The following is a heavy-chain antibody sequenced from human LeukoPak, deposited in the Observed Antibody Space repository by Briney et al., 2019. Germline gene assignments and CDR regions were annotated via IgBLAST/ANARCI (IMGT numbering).Heavy chain of an antibody. CDR3: TTRYCSSTSCDY. Sequence: AGGSLRLSCAASGFTFSNAWMNWVRQAPGKGLEWVGRIKSKTDGGTTDYAAPVKGRFTISRDDSKNTLYLQMNSLKTEDTAVYYCTTRYCSSTSCDYWGQGTLVTVSS. D-gene: IGHD2-2*01. J-gene: IGHJ4*02. V-gene: IGHV3-15*07. CDR1: GFTFSNAW. CDR2: IKSKTDGGTT.